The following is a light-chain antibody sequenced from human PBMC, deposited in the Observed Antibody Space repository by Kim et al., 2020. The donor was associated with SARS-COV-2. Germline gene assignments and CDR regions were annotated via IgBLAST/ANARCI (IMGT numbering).Light chain of an antibody. J-gene: IGLJ2*01. V-gene: IGLV2-11*01. CDR3: CSYAGSYKGV. CDR2: DGS. CDR1: SSDVGGYNY. Sequence: GQSGTISCNDTSSDVGGYNYVSWYQPHPGKAPKLMIYDGSKRPSGVPARFSGSKSGNTASLTISGLQAEDEADYFCCSYAGSYKGVFGGGTQLTVL.